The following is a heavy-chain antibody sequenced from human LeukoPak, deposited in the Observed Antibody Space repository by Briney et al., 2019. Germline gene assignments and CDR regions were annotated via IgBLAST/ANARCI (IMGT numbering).Heavy chain of an antibody. CDR3: AKDYVGPITLIDY. V-gene: IGHV3-23*01. J-gene: IGHJ4*02. Sequence: PGGSLRLSCVASGFTFSTCAMSWVSQAPGKGLEWVSGISGTTSGTYYADSVKGRFTISRDNAKNSLYLQMNSLRAEDTAVYYCAKDYVGPITLIDYWGQGTLVTVSS. CDR1: GFTFSTCA. CDR2: ISGTTSGT. D-gene: IGHD1-14*01.